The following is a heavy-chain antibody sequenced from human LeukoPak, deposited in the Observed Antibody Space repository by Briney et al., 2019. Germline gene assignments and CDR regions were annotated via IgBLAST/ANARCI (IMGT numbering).Heavy chain of an antibody. J-gene: IGHJ4*02. CDR1: GLTFSSYG. CDR3: AKMQGYFDY. Sequence: GGSLRLSCEASGLTFSSYGMSWVRQAPGKGLQWVSAITGDGTTTYYADSVKGRFTISRDNSKNMLYLQMSSLRAEDTAVYYSAKMQGYFDYWGQGTLVPVSS. V-gene: IGHV3-23*01. CDR2: ITGDGTTT.